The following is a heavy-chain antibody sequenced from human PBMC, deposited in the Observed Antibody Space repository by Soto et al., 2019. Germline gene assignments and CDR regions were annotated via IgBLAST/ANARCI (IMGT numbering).Heavy chain of an antibody. CDR3: AREAGGTAMGGSYWYFDL. Sequence: QVQLVQSGAEVKKPGASVKVSCKASGYTFTSYGISWVRQAPGQGLEWMGLISAYNGNTNYAQKLQVRVNMTTDTSTSTAYMELRRLRADDTAVYYCAREAGGTAMGGSYWYFDLWGRGTLVTVSS. D-gene: IGHD5-18*01. J-gene: IGHJ2*01. V-gene: IGHV1-18*01. CDR2: ISAYNGNT. CDR1: GYTFTSYG.